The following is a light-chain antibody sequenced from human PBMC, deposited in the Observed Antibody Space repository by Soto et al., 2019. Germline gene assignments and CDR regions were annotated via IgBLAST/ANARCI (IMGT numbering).Light chain of an antibody. CDR2: AAS. Sequence: EIVLTQSPATLSLSPGDRATLSCRASQSFSSYLDWYQQKPGQAPRLLIYAASKRATGIPARFSGRGSGTDFTPPISSLEPEDFAVYYCQQRSNWPPVITFGQGTRLEIK. V-gene: IGKV3-11*01. CDR1: QSFSSY. J-gene: IGKJ5*01. CDR3: QQRSNWPPVIT.